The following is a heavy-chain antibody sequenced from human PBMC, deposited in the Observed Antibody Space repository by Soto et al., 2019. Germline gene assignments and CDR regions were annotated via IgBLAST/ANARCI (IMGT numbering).Heavy chain of an antibody. J-gene: IGHJ4*02. CDR3: ARGNLVFDQ. CDR1: GASMNNHY. V-gene: IGHV4-59*11. Sequence: QVQLQESGPGLVKPSETLSLTCTVSGASMNNHYWRWIRQSPGKGLELMGFIHYTWSTWYNPSLQSRLSLSVETSKNQLSLELRSVTAPDTAVYYCARGNLVFDQWGQGTLVTVSS. D-gene: IGHD3-3*01. CDR2: IHYTWST.